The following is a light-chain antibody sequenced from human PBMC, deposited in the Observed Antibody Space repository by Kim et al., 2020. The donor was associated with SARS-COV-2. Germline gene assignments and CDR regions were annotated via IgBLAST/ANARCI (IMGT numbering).Light chain of an antibody. Sequence: QSALTQPASVSGSPGQSITISCTGTSSDVESYNAISWYQQHPGRAPKLLLYEVNKRPSGVSDRFSGSKSDSTASLTISGLQAEDEADYYCCSYVGGTTYVFGVGTQLTVL. CDR3: CSYVGGTTYV. CDR1: SSDVESYNA. CDR2: EVN. J-gene: IGLJ7*01. V-gene: IGLV2-23*02.